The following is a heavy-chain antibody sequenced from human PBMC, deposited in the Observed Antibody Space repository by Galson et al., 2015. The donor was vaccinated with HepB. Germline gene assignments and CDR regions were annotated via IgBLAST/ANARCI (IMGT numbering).Heavy chain of an antibody. Sequence: SLRLSCAASGFTFSAYAMSWVRQAPGEGLEWVSTINYNGSSTYYPDYVKGRITITRDNYKNTLYMQMNSLRAEDTAVYYCVKETGFGGFHYSDYWGHGTLVTVSS. J-gene: IGHJ4*01. CDR1: GFTFSAYA. D-gene: IGHD3-16*01. V-gene: IGHV3-23*01. CDR3: VKETGFGGFHYSDY. CDR2: INYNGSST.